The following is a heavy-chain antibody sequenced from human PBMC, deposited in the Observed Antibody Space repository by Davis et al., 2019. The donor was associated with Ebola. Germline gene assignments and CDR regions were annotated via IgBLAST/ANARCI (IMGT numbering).Heavy chain of an antibody. D-gene: IGHD3-9*01. J-gene: IGHJ4*02. V-gene: IGHV3-48*03. Sequence: GGSLRLSCAASGFTFSSYEMNWVRQAPGKGLEWVSYISSSGGTIYYADSVKGRFTISRDNAKNSLYLQMNSLRAEDTAVYYCARSNPTLLFDWLCFDYWGQGTLVTVSS. CDR2: ISSSGGTI. CDR3: ARSNPTLLFDWLCFDY. CDR1: GFTFSSYE.